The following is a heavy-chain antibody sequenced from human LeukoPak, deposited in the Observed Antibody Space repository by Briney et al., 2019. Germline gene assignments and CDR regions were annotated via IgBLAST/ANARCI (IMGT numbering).Heavy chain of an antibody. V-gene: IGHV1-18*04. Sequence: ASVKVSCKASGYMVNAYGISWVRQAPGQGLEWMGWISSYNGNTNYPQKFQGRVTVTTDTSTTTAYMELTSLTSDDTAMYYCAREVILNAAYCSDCNSGQFFDHWGQGTLVTVSS. J-gene: IGHJ4*02. D-gene: IGHD2-15*01. CDR2: ISSYNGNT. CDR3: AREVILNAAYCSDCNSGQFFDH. CDR1: GYMVNAYG.